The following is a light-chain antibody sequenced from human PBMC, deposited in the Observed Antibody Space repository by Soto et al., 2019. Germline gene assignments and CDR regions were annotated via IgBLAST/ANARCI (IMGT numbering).Light chain of an antibody. J-gene: IGLJ3*02. CDR2: DVT. Sequence: QSALAQPPSASGSPGQSVTISCTGTSSDVGGYNYVSWYQQHPGKAPKLMIYDVTKRPSGVPDRFSGSKSGSTASLTVSGLQAEDEADYYCSSYAGSNNWVFGGGTQLTVL. V-gene: IGLV2-8*01. CDR1: SSDVGGYNY. CDR3: SSYAGSNNWV.